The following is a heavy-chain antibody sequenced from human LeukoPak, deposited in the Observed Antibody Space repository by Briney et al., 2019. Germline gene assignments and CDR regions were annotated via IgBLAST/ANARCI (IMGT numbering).Heavy chain of an antibody. J-gene: IGHJ4*02. V-gene: IGHV5-10-1*01. CDR1: GYSFTSYW. CDR3: ARLGGDYVWGSYRYTDIIDY. CDR2: XXXXXSYT. D-gene: IGHD3-16*02. Sequence: GESLQISCQGSGYSFTSYWISWVRQMPGKGLEXXXXXXXXXSYTNYSPSFQGHVTISADKSISTAYLQWSSLKASDTAMYYCARLGGDYVWGSYRYTDIIDYWGQGTLVTVSS.